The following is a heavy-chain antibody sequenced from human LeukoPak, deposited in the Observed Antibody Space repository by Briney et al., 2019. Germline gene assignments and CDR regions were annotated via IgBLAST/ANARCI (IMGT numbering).Heavy chain of an antibody. CDR3: AKDRGGRTYFDY. D-gene: IGHD3-16*01. Sequence: PGGSLRLSCAASGFTFSSYAMSWIRQAPGKGLEWVSAISGSGGSTYYADSVKGRFTISRDNSKNTLYLQMNSLRAEDTAVYYCAKDRGGRTYFDYWGQGTLVTVSS. CDR1: GFTFSSYA. CDR2: ISGSGGST. J-gene: IGHJ4*02. V-gene: IGHV3-23*01.